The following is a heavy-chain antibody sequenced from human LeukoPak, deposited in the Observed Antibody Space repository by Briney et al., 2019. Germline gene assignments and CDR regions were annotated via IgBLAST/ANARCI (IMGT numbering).Heavy chain of an antibody. CDR2: INPNSGGT. V-gene: IGHV1-2*02. CDR3: ANQQPPNDEFDY. D-gene: IGHD1-1*01. CDR1: GYTFSNYF. Sequence: ASVKVSCKASGYTFSNYFIHWVRQAPGQELEWMGWINPNSGGTNYAQKFRGRVTMTRDTSISTAYMELSRLRSDDTAVYYCANQQPPNDEFDYWGQGTLVSVSS. J-gene: IGHJ4*02.